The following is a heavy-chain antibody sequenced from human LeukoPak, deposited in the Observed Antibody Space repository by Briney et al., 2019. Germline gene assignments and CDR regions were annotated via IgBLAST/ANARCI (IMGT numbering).Heavy chain of an antibody. Sequence: GGPLRLSCGAPESIFICYGSHGGGQAPGKGLEWWAGISYEGSKKYYADSVKGRFTISRDNSKNTLYLQTNSLRTEDTALYYCAKEPARGYAMDVWGQGTTVTVS. CDR2: ISYEGSKK. CDR3: AKEPARGYAMDV. CDR1: ESIFICYG. J-gene: IGHJ6*02. V-gene: IGHV3-30*18. D-gene: IGHD6-6*01.